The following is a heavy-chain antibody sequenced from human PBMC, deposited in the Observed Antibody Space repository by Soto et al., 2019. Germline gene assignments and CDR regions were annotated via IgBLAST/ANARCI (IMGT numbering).Heavy chain of an antibody. V-gene: IGHV3-30*18. Sequence: GGSLRLSCVASGFRLSNYDLLWVRQGPGTGLTWVTLMSYNEPHQSYADSVKGRFTISRDNSLNALNLRVSTLRAEDTADYQCANFPLIPMLIVGYYGMDVWGQGTTVTVSS. J-gene: IGHJ6*02. CDR2: MSYNEPHQ. CDR1: GFRLSNYD. CDR3: ANFPLIPMLIVGYYGMDV. D-gene: IGHD1-26*01.